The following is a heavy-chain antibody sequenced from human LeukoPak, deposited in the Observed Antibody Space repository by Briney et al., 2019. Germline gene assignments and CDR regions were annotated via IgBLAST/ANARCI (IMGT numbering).Heavy chain of an antibody. CDR2: ISGTGGST. V-gene: IGHV3-23*01. J-gene: IGHJ1*01. D-gene: IGHD3-16*02. Sequence: GGSLRLSCTAPGFTFSSYAMSWVRQAPGKGLEWVSVISGTGGSTYYADSVKGRFTISRDNSKNTLYLQMNSLRAEDTAVYYCAKEHDDYVWGSYRPKYAEYFQHWGQGTLVTVSS. CDR1: GFTFSSYA. CDR3: AKEHDDYVWGSYRPKYAEYFQH.